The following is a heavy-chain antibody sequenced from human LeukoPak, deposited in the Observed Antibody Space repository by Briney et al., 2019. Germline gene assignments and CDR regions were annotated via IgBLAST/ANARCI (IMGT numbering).Heavy chain of an antibody. CDR3: ARDHNDWSRPIDY. V-gene: IGHV3-74*01. CDR2: ISSDGSNT. D-gene: IGHD3-9*01. CDR1: GFPFGSSW. J-gene: IGHJ4*02. Sequence: PGGSLRLSCVAPGFPFGSSWRPWVGGFPGKGLLWVSHISSDGSNTNYADSVKGRFTISRDNAKNTLYLQMNSLRAEDTAVYYCARDHNDWSRPIDYWGQGTLVTASS.